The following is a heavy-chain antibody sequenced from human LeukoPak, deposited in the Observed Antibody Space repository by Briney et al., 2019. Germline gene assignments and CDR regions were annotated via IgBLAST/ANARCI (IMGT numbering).Heavy chain of an antibody. J-gene: IGHJ6*04. V-gene: IGHV1-2*02. Sequence: ASVKVSCKASGYTFTGYYMHWVRQAPGQGLEWMGWINPNSGGTNYAQKFQGRVTMTRDTSISTAYMELSRLRSDDTAVYYCARVEQPSYGLDVWGKGTTVTVSS. CDR2: INPNSGGT. CDR1: GYTFTGYY. CDR3: ARVEQPSYGLDV. D-gene: IGHD1-14*01.